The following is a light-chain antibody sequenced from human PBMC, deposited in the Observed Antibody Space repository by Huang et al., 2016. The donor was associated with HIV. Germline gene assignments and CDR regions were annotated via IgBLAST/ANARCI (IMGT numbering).Light chain of an antibody. CDR3: QQYNTSPRT. CDR1: QSVFKN. J-gene: IGKJ1*01. Sequence: ENLMTQSPSTLSVSPGESATLACRASQSVFKNLAWYQQKPGQAPKLLIYGSSTRAGGIPARCSGSGSGTDFTLTISSLQSEDFAVYYWQQYNTSPRTFGQGTKVEV. V-gene: IGKV3-15*01. CDR2: GSS.